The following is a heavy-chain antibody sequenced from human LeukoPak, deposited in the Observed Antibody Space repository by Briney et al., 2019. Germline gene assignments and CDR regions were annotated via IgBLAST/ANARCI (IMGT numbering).Heavy chain of an antibody. D-gene: IGHD3-3*01. J-gene: IGHJ6*03. CDR3: ARVRVTIFGVVIVGYYYYMDV. CDR1: GASISSGSNY. CDR2: IYSSGST. Sequence: PSETLSLTCSVSGASISSGSNYWGCIRQPPGKTLEWIGSIYSSGSTYYNPSLKSRVIKIDTPKNHFSLTLSSVTAADTAVYYCARVRVTIFGVVIVGYYYYMDVWGKGTTVTVSS. V-gene: IGHV4-39*07.